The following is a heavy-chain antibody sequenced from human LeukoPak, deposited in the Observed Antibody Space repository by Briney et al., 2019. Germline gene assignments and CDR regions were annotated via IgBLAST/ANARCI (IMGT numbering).Heavy chain of an antibody. CDR1: GFTFSSYW. CDR3: ANSITIFGVVIPYSFDY. V-gene: IGHV3-23*01. Sequence: PGGSLRLSCAASGFTFSSYWMIWVRQAPGKGLEWVSAISGSGGSTYYADSVKGRFTISRDNSKNTLYLQMNSLRAEDTAVYYCANSITIFGVVIPYSFDYWGQGTLVTVSS. D-gene: IGHD3-3*01. J-gene: IGHJ4*02. CDR2: ISGSGGST.